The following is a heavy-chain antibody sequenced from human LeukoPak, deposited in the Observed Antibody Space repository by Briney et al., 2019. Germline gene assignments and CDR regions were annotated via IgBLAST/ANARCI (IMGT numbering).Heavy chain of an antibody. Sequence: GASVKVSCKASGYTFTGYYMHWVRQAPGQGLEWMGWINPNSGGTNYAQKFQGRVTMTRDTSISTAYMELSRLRSDDTAVYYCARREGSLSVQGGTYYDFWSGYYPFDPWGQGTQVTVSS. CDR3: ARREGSLSVQGGTYYDFWSGYYPFDP. D-gene: IGHD3-3*01. CDR2: INPNSGGT. CDR1: GYTFTGYY. V-gene: IGHV1-2*02. J-gene: IGHJ5*02.